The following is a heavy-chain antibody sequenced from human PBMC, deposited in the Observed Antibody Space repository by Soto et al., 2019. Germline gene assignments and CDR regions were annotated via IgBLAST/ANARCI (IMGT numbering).Heavy chain of an antibody. J-gene: IGHJ6*02. V-gene: IGHV5-51*01. CDR3: ARPRYPGRGYYGMDV. D-gene: IGHD2-15*01. CDR2: IYPGDFDT. Sequence: GESLKISCKGSGYSFTSYWIGWVRQMPGKGLEWMGIIYPGDFDTRYSPSFQGQVTISADKSISTAYLQWSSLKASDTAMYYCARPRYPGRGYYGMDVWGQGTTVTVSS. CDR1: GYSFTSYW.